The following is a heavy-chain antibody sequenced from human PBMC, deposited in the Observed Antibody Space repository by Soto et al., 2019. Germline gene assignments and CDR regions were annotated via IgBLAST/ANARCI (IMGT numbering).Heavy chain of an antibody. CDR1: GYTFTSYG. V-gene: IGHV1-18*01. D-gene: IGHD2-15*01. Sequence: GASVKVSCEASGYTFTSYGISWVRQAPGQGLEWMGWISAYNGNTNYAQKLQGRVTMTTDTSTSTAYMELRSLRSDDTAVYYCARTGKVDIVVVVAATPGRHYYYYGMDVWGQGTTVTVSS. J-gene: IGHJ6*02. CDR2: ISAYNGNT. CDR3: ARTGKVDIVVVVAATPGRHYYYYGMDV.